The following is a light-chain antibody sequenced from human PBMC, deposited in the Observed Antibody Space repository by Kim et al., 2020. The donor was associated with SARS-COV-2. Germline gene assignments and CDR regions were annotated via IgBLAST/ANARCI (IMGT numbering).Light chain of an antibody. Sequence: GQSLTSTCTGSSSNVGGYNYVSWYRPLPGKAPRLMIYDVSKRPSGISNRFSGSKSGNTASLTISGLQAEDEADYYCSSYTSSGAWVFGGGTQLTVL. CDR1: SSNVGGYNY. CDR3: SSYTSSGAWV. J-gene: IGLJ3*02. V-gene: IGLV2-14*03. CDR2: DVS.